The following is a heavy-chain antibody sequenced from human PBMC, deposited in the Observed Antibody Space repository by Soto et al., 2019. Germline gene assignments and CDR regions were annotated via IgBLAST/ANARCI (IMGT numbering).Heavy chain of an antibody. CDR1: GFTFSSYS. D-gene: IGHD5-12*01. Sequence: PGGSLRLSCAASGFTFSSYSMNWVRQAPGKGLEWVSSISSSSSYIYYADSVKGRFTISRDNAKNSLYLQMNSLRAEDTAVYYCARDRQGGYDLYYYYGMDVWGQGTTVTVSS. CDR2: ISSSSSYI. CDR3: ARDRQGGYDLYYYYGMDV. V-gene: IGHV3-21*01. J-gene: IGHJ6*02.